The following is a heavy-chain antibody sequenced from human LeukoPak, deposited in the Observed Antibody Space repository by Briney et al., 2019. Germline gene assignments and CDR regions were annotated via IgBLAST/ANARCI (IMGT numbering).Heavy chain of an antibody. V-gene: IGHV3-53*01. CDR2: IHAGGTT. Sequence: PGGSLRLSCAASGFTFSNYEMNWVRQAPGKGLEWVSVIHAGGTTFYADSVKGRFTISRDNSKNTLYLQMNSLRADDTAVYYCAREVRGDYFDFWGQGTLVTVSS. CDR1: GFTFSNYE. D-gene: IGHD3-16*01. CDR3: AREVRGDYFDF. J-gene: IGHJ4*02.